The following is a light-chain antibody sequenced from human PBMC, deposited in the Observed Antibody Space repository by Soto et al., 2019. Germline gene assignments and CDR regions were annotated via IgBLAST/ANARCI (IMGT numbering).Light chain of an antibody. V-gene: IGKV3-11*01. CDR2: DAS. J-gene: IGKJ1*01. CDR1: QSVSSY. Sequence: EIVLTQSPATLSLSPGERATLSSRASQSVSSYLAWYQQKPGQAPRLLIYDASNRATGIPARFSGSGSGTDFTLTISSLEPEDFAVYYCQQRSNWPPTCGQGTKVDNK. CDR3: QQRSNWPPT.